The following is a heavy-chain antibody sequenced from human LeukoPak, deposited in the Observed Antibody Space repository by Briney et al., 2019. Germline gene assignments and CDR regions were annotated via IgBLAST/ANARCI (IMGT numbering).Heavy chain of an antibody. D-gene: IGHD2-21*01. CDR2: IYYSGST. V-gene: IGHV4-59*01. Sequence: SGTLSLTCTVSGGSISSYYWSWIRQPPGKGLEWIGYIYYSGSTNYNPSLKSRVTISVDTSKNQFSLKLSSVTAADTAVYYCARDGNTEHTDAFDIWGQGTMVTVSS. CDR1: GGSISSYY. CDR3: ARDGNTEHTDAFDI. J-gene: IGHJ3*02.